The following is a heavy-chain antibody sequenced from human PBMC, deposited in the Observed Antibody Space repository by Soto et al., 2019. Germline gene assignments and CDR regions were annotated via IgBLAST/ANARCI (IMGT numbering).Heavy chain of an antibody. Sequence: EVQLVESGGGLVQPGGSLRLSCAASGFTFSTYWMSWVRQPPGKGLEWVANIKQDGSEKYYVDSVKGRFTIYRDNAKNSLYLQVNSLRADDTALYYCARDNRGAFDIWGQGTMVTVSS. CDR2: IKQDGSEK. J-gene: IGHJ3*02. V-gene: IGHV3-7*01. CDR3: ARDNRGAFDI. CDR1: GFTFSTYW.